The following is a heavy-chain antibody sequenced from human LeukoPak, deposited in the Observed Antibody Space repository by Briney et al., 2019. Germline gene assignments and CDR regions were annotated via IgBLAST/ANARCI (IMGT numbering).Heavy chain of an antibody. CDR2: INHSGST. D-gene: IGHD6-19*01. V-gene: IGHV4-34*01. J-gene: IGHJ4*02. Sequence: SETLSLTCAAYGGSFSGYYWSWIRQPPGKGLEWIGEINHSGSTNYNPSLKSRVTISVDTSKNQFSLKLSSVTAADTAVYYCARMTSSGWYREDYWGQGTLVTVSS. CDR3: ARMTSSGWYREDY. CDR1: GGSFSGYY.